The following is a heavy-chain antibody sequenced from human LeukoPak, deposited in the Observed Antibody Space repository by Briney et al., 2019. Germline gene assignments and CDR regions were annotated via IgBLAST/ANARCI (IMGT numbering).Heavy chain of an antibody. CDR3: ARARGYSSSQAYDY. V-gene: IGHV3-53*01. Sequence: PGGSLRLSCAASGFTVSSNYMSWVRQAPGKGLEWVSVIYSGGSTYYADSVEGRFTISRGNSKNTLYLQMNSLRAEDTAVYYCARARGYSSSQAYDYWGQGTLVTVSS. J-gene: IGHJ4*02. CDR2: IYSGGST. D-gene: IGHD6-13*01. CDR1: GFTVSSNY.